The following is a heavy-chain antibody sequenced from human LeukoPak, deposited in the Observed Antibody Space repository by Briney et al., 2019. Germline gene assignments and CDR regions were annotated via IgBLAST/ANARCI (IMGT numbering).Heavy chain of an antibody. Sequence: PGGSLRLSCAASGFTVSSNYMSWARQAPGKGLEWVSVIYSGGSTYYADSVKGRFTISRDNSKNTLYLQMNSLRAEDTAVYYCASRRYCSSTSCFSPWGQGTLVTVSS. D-gene: IGHD2-2*01. J-gene: IGHJ5*02. V-gene: IGHV3-66*01. CDR2: IYSGGST. CDR3: ASRRYCSSTSCFSP. CDR1: GFTVSSNY.